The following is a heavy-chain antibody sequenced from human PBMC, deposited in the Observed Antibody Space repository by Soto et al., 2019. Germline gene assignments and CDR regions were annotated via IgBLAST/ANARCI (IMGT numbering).Heavy chain of an antibody. D-gene: IGHD3-3*01. Sequence: GGSLRLSCAASGFTFSDYYMSWIRQAPGKGLEWVSYISSSGSTIYYADSVKGRFTISRDNAKNSLYLQMNSLRAEDTAVYYCARDALDFWSGYYADYWGQGTLVTVSS. CDR1: GFTFSDYY. J-gene: IGHJ4*02. V-gene: IGHV3-11*01. CDR3: ARDALDFWSGYYADY. CDR2: ISSSGSTI.